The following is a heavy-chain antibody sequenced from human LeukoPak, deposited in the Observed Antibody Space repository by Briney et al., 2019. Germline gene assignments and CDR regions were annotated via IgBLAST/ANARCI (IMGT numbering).Heavy chain of an antibody. D-gene: IGHD1-20*01. Sequence: PSETLSLTYTVSGGSISSYYWSWIRQPPGKGLEWIGYIYYSGSTNYNPSLKSRVTISVDTSKNQFSLKLSSVTAADTAVYYCARASGRYNWNPFDYWGQGTLVTVSS. CDR3: ARASGRYNWNPFDY. J-gene: IGHJ4*02. V-gene: IGHV4-59*01. CDR2: IYYSGST. CDR1: GGSISSYY.